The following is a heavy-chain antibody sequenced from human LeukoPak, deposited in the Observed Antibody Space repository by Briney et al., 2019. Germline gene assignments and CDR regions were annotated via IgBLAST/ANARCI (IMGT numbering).Heavy chain of an antibody. D-gene: IGHD6-25*01. Sequence: GSLRLSCAASGFTFSDYYMSWIRQAPGKGLEWVANIKQDGNEKYYVDSVKGRFTISRDSAESSLYLQMNSLRAEDTAVYYCARGLRGDHFDFWGQGTLVTVSS. CDR2: IKQDGNEK. CDR3: ARGLRGDHFDF. V-gene: IGHV3-7*05. J-gene: IGHJ4*02. CDR1: GFTFSDYY.